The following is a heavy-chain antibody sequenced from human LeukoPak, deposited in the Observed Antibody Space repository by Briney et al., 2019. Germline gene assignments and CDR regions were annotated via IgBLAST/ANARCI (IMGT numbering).Heavy chain of an antibody. CDR1: GGSFSGYY. Sequence: PSETLSLTCAVYGGSFSGYYWSWIRQPPGKGLEWIGEINHSGSTNYNPSLKSRVTISVDTSKNQFSLKLTSVTAADTAVYYCASGSAVAAAGAYWGQGTLVTVSS. CDR2: INHSGST. D-gene: IGHD6-13*01. CDR3: ASGSAVAAAGAY. J-gene: IGHJ4*02. V-gene: IGHV4-34*01.